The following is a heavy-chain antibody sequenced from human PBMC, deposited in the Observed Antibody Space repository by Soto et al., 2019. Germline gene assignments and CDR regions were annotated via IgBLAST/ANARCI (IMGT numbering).Heavy chain of an antibody. CDR2: INPGNGDT. J-gene: IGHJ6*02. CDR3: ARTDCSSTSCYNYYYYGMDV. D-gene: IGHD2-2*01. V-gene: IGHV1-3*01. Sequence: ASVKVSCKTSGYSFTKYGLHWFGQAPGRRLEGMGWINPGNGDTKYSQKFQGRVTITRDTSATTAYMELSSLRSEDSAVFYCARTDCSSTSCYNYYYYGMDVWGQGTTVTVSS. CDR1: GYSFTKYG.